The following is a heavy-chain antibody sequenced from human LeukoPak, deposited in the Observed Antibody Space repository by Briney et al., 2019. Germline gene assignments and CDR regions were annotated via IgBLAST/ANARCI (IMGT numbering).Heavy chain of an antibody. V-gene: IGHV4-30-4*07. D-gene: IGHD1-26*01. J-gene: IGHJ4*02. CDR1: GDSISSDGHS. CDR3: VRGVGGEYFYFDR. CDR2: IYHSGAA. Sequence: SETLSLTCGVSGDSISSDGHSWSWIRQPPGKGLEWVGYIYHSGAAYHNPSLKRRLALSVDTSNNQFSLRLRSVTAADTAVYYCVRGVGGEYFYFDRWGQGALVTVSA.